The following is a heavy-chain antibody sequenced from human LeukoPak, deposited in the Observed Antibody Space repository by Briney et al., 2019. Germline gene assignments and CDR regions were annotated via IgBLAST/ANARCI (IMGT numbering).Heavy chain of an antibody. V-gene: IGHV3-23*01. CDR2: ISGGGDST. CDR3: AKPTNYDFWSGIDY. Sequence: GGSLRLSCAASGFTFSNYAMNWVRQAPGKGLEWVSAISGGGDSTYYADSVKGRFTISRDNSKNTLYLQMNSLRAEDTAVYYCAKPTNYDFWSGIDYWGQGTLVTVSS. J-gene: IGHJ4*02. CDR1: GFTFSNYA. D-gene: IGHD3-3*01.